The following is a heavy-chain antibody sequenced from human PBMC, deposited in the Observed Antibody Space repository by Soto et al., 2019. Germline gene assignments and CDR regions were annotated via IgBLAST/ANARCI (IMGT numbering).Heavy chain of an antibody. D-gene: IGHD3-16*01. J-gene: IGHJ6*03. CDR1: GGTFSSYT. CDR2: IIPILGIA. CDR3: ARSSFGGVIYYYYYMDV. V-gene: IGHV1-69*02. Sequence: QVQLVQSGAEVKKPGSSVKVSCKASGGTFSSYTISWVRQAPGQGLEWMGRIIPILGIANYAQKFQGRVTITADKSTSTAYMELSSLRAEDTAVYYCARSSFGGVIYYYYYMDVWGKGTTVTVSS.